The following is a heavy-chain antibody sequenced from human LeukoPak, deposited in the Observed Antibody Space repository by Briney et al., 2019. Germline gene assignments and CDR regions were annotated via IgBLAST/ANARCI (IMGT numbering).Heavy chain of an antibody. CDR3: AKDSSSSNKYYGMDV. J-gene: IGHJ6*02. D-gene: IGHD1/OR15-1a*01. CDR2: ISYDGGNK. Sequence: GGSLRLSCAVSGFTFSSYDMHWVRQAPGKGLEWVAVISYDGGNKYYADSVKGRFTISRDNSKNTLYLQMNSLRADDTAVYYCAKDSSSSNKYYGMDVWGQGPTVTVS. V-gene: IGHV3-30*18. CDR1: GFTFSSYD.